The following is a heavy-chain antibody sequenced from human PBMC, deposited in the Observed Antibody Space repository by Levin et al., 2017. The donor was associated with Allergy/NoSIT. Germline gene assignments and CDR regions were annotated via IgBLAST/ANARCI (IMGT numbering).Heavy chain of an antibody. CDR2: IDWDDDK. D-gene: IGHD5-18*01. J-gene: IGHJ4*02. Sequence: SGPTLVKPTQTLTLTCTLSGISLGTSGMCVNWIRQPPGKALEWLARIDWDDDKYYNTALKTRLTISKDTSKNQVVLTLTNMDPVDTATYYCARSQPGYSPSDWGLGTLVTVSS. CDR1: GISLGTSGMC. CDR3: ARSQPGYSPSD. V-gene: IGHV2-70*11.